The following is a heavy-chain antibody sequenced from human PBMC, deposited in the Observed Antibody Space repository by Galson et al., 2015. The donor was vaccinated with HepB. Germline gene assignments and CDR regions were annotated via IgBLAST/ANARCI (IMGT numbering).Heavy chain of an antibody. CDR1: GYTFTSYG. CDR2: ISAYNGNT. CDR3: ARVYDYGDPNDY. D-gene: IGHD4-17*01. V-gene: IGHV1-18*01. Sequence: SVKVSCKASGYTFTSYGISWVRQAPGQGLEWMGWISAYNGNTNYAQKLQGRVTMTTDTSTSTAYMELRSLRSDDTAAYYCARVYDYGDPNDYWGQGTLVTVSS. J-gene: IGHJ4*02.